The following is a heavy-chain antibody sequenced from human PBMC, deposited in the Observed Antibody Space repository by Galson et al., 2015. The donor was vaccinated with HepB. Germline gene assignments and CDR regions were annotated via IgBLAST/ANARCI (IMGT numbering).Heavy chain of an antibody. J-gene: IGHJ4*02. V-gene: IGHV4-61*01. Sequence: SETLSLTCTVSGGSVSSGSYYWSWIRQPPGKGLEWIGYIYYSGNTNYNPSLKSRVTISIDTSKNQFSLKLSSVTAADTAIYYCATEGDYSSFGYWGQGTLVTVSS. CDR3: ATEGDYSSFGY. CDR1: GGSVSSGSYY. D-gene: IGHD4-17*01. CDR2: IYYSGNT.